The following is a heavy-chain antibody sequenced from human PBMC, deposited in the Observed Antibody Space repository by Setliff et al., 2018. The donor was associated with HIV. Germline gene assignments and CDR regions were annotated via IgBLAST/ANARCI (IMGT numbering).Heavy chain of an antibody. Sequence: PSETLSLTCTVSGGSISSGSFYWSWIRQPAGKGLEWIGRIYTSGSTNYNPSLKSRVTISVDTSKNQFSLKLSSVTAADTAVYFCARVKSGTLGGDVDYWGQGTLGTVS. V-gene: IGHV4-61*02. CDR1: GGSISSGSFY. CDR2: IYTSGST. J-gene: IGHJ4*02. CDR3: ARVKSGTLGGDVDY. D-gene: IGHD3-10*01.